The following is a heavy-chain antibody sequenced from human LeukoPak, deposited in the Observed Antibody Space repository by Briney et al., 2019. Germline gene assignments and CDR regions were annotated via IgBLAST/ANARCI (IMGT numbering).Heavy chain of an antibody. CDR2: IGHEGTNK. CDR3: AKDGHWTFDY. J-gene: IGHJ4*02. Sequence: GGSLRLSCAASGFTFSSSGMHWVRQAPGKGLAWVAFIGHEGTNKYYADSVKGRFTISRDNSKNTLYLQMNSLRTEDTAVYYCAKDGHWTFDYWGQGTLVTVSS. CDR1: GFTFSSSG. D-gene: IGHD1-1*01. V-gene: IGHV3-30*02.